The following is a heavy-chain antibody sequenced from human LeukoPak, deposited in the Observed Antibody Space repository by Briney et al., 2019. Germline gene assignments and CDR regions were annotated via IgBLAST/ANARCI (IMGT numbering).Heavy chain of an antibody. J-gene: IGHJ6*03. CDR2: INHSGST. V-gene: IGHV4-34*01. CDR1: GGSFSGYY. Sequence: PSETLSLTCAVYGGSFSGYYWSWIRQPPGKGLEWIGEINHSGSTNYNPSLKSRVTISVDTSKNQFSLKLSSVAAADTAVYYCARNQRYYYYYYYMDVWGKGTTVTVSS. D-gene: IGHD1-14*01. CDR3: ARNQRYYYYYYYMDV.